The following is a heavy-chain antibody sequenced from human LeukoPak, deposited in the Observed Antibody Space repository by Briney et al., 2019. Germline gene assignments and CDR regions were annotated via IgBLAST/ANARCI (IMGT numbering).Heavy chain of an antibody. V-gene: IGHV1-18*01. D-gene: IGHD2-2*02. CDR2: ISAYNGNT. J-gene: IGHJ6*02. CDR3: ASAYCGSTSCYTYYYYAMDV. Sequence: SVKVSCKASGYTFTSYGISWVRQAPGQGLEWMGWISAYNGNTNYAQKLQGRVTLTTDTSTSTAYMELRSLRSDDTAVYYCASAYCGSTSCYTYYYYAMDVWGQGTTVTVSS. CDR1: GYTFTSYG.